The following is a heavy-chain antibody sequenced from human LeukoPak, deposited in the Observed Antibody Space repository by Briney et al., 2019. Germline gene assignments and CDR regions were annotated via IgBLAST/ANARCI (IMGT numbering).Heavy chain of an antibody. CDR1: GFTFSSYG. CDR2: IRYDGSNK. Sequence: PGGSLGLSCAASGFTFSSYGMHWVRQAPGKGLEWVAFIRYDGSNKYYADSVKGRFTISRDNSKNTLYLQMNSLRAEDTAVYYCAKLPRITMVRGVPRGDAFDIWGQGTMVTVSS. V-gene: IGHV3-30*02. J-gene: IGHJ3*02. D-gene: IGHD3-10*01. CDR3: AKLPRITMVRGVPRGDAFDI.